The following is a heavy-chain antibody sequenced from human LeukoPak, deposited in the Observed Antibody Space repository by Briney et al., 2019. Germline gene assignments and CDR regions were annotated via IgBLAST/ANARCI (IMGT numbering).Heavy chain of an antibody. CDR3: GLRIDY. CDR2: ISSSSSTI. V-gene: IGHV3-48*02. Sequence: GGSLRLSCAASGFTFSSYNMNWVRHAPGKGLEWVSYISSSSSTIYYADSVKGRFTISRDNAKNSLYLQMNSLRDEDTAVYYCGLRIDYWGQGMLVTVSS. CDR1: GFTFSSYN. D-gene: IGHD5/OR15-5a*01. J-gene: IGHJ4*02.